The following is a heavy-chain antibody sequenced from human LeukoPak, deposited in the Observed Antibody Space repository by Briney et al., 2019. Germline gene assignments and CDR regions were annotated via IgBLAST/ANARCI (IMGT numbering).Heavy chain of an antibody. D-gene: IGHD4-23*01. Sequence: PGRSLRLSCAASGFTFSSYGMHWVRQAPGKGLEWVAVIWYDGSNKYYADSAKGRFTISRDNSKGTLYLQMDSLRVEDTAVYYCGKDPNGNFIGAFDFWGQGTMVTVSS. CDR2: IWYDGSNK. CDR1: GFTFSSYG. J-gene: IGHJ3*01. CDR3: GKDPNGNFIGAFDF. V-gene: IGHV3-33*06.